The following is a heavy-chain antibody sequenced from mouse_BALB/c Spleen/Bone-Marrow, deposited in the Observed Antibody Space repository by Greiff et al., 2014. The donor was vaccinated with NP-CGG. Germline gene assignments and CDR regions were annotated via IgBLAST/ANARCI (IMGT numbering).Heavy chain of an antibody. CDR2: IDPSNSET. D-gene: IGHD1-1*02. J-gene: IGHJ4*01. CDR1: DYSFTSYW. V-gene: IGHV1-74*01. Sequence: QVQLQQSGPELVRPGASVKMSCKASDYSFTSYWMRWVKQRPGQGLEWIGMIDPSNSETRLNQKFKDKATLNVDKSSNTAYMHLSSMTSEDWAVDDCARYYQPRRAMDYWGQGTSVTVSA. CDR3: ARYYQPRRAMDY.